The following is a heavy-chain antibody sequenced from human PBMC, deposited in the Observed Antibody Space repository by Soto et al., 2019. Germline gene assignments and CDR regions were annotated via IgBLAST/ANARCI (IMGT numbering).Heavy chain of an antibody. J-gene: IGHJ3*02. CDR3: ARDYYDSSGYENGDAFDI. V-gene: IGHV4-38-2*02. CDR1: GYSISSGYY. D-gene: IGHD3-22*01. Sequence: SETLSLTCAVSGYSISSGYYWGWIRQLPGKGLEWIGSIYHSGSTYYNPSLKSRVTISVDTSKNQFSLKLSSVTAADTTVYYCARDYYDSSGYENGDAFDIWGQGTMVTVSS. CDR2: IYHSGST.